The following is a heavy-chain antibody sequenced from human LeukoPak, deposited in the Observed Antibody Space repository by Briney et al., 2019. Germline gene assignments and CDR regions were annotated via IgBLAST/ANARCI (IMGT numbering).Heavy chain of an antibody. Sequence: GSLRLSCAASGFTFSSYEMNWIRQPPGKGLEWIGEINHSGSTNYNPSLKSRVTISVDTSKNQFSLKLSSVTAADTAVYYCARDYSGSDYWGQGTLVTVSS. D-gene: IGHD1-26*01. CDR3: ARDYSGSDY. J-gene: IGHJ4*02. CDR2: INHSGST. V-gene: IGHV4-34*01. CDR1: GFTFSSYE.